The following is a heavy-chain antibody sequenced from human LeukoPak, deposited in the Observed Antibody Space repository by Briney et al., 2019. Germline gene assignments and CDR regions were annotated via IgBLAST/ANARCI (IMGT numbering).Heavy chain of an antibody. J-gene: IGHJ6*03. CDR2: ISSSSSTI. D-gene: IGHD2-2*02. V-gene: IGHV3-48*01. CDR1: GFTFSSYS. CDR3: ASGGYCSSTSCYNYYYYYMDV. Sequence: PGGSLRLSCAASGFTFSSYSMNWVSQAPGKWLEWVSYISSSSSTIYYADSVKGRFTISRDNAKNSLYLQMNSLRAEDTAVYYCASGGYCSSTSCYNYYYYYMDVWGKGTTVTVSS.